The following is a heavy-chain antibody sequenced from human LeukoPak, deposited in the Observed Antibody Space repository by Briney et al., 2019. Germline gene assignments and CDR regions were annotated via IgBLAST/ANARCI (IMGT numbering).Heavy chain of an antibody. V-gene: IGHV1-58*02. J-gene: IGHJ5*02. Sequence: GTSVKVSCKASGFTFTSSAMQWERQARGQRLEWIGWIVVGSGNTNYAQKFQERVTITRDMSTSTAYMELSSLRSEDTAVYYCAADSSGYYSFDPWGQGTLVTVSS. D-gene: IGHD3-22*01. CDR1: GFTFTSSA. CDR2: IVVGSGNT. CDR3: AADSSGYYSFDP.